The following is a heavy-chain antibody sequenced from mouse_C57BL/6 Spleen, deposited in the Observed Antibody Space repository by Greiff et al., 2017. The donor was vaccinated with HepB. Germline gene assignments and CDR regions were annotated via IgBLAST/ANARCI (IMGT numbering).Heavy chain of an antibody. CDR3: TPRGFTTVVPSYWYFDV. D-gene: IGHD1-1*01. CDR2: IDPENGDT. CDR1: GFNIKDDY. Sequence: VQLQQSGAELVRPGASVKLSCTASGFNIKDDYMHWVKQRPEQGLEWIGWIDPENGDTEYASKFQGKATITADTSSNTAYLQLSSLTSEDTAVYYCTPRGFTTVVPSYWYFDVWGTGTTVTVAS. V-gene: IGHV14-4*01. J-gene: IGHJ1*03.